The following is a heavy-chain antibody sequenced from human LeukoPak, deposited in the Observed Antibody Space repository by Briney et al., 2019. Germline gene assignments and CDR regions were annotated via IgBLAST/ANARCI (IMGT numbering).Heavy chain of an antibody. J-gene: IGHJ4*02. D-gene: IGHD2-21*02. CDR2: INYSGST. CDR1: DGSFSGYY. CDR3: ARGRGDSPTAW. V-gene: IGHV4-34*01. Sequence: SETLCLTCAVYDGSFSGYYGSWIRQPPGKGLEWIGEINYSGSTNYNSSLTSRVTISGDTSKNQFSLKLTSVTAADTAVYYCARGRGDSPTAWWGKGTLVTVSS.